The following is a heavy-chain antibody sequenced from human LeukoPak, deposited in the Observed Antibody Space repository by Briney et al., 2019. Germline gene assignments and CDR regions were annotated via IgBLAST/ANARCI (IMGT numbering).Heavy chain of an antibody. CDR2: ISGSGGTT. J-gene: IGHJ4*03. CDR1: GSTFSSYS. D-gene: IGHD2-15*01. V-gene: IGHV3-23*01. CDR3: AIWVPGVVASTYFEN. Sequence: GGSLRHPRAGSGSTFSSYSLTWDRQAPGKGLEWVSSISGSGGTTYNADSVRGRFTLSRDNSKNTAYLQMSRLSAGDTALYYCAIWVPGVVASTYFENWAAEALGTVSS.